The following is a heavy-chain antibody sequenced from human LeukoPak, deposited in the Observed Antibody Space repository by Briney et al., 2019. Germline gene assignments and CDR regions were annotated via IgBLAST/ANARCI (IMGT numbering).Heavy chain of an antibody. V-gene: IGHV1-69*04. J-gene: IGHJ4*02. CDR2: IIPILGIA. CDR1: GGTFSSYA. D-gene: IGHD5-24*01. CDR3: ARSEMATMRPLDH. Sequence: GSSVKVSCKASGGTFSSYAISWVRQAPGQGLEWMGRIIPILGIANYAQKFQGRVTITADKSTSTAYMELSSLRSEDTAVYYCARSEMATMRPLDHWGQGTLVTVSS.